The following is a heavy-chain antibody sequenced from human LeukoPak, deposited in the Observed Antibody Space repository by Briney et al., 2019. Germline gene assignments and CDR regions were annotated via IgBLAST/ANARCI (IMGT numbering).Heavy chain of an antibody. Sequence: PSETLSLTCTVSGGSISSSSYYWGWIRHPPGKGLEWIGSIYYSGSTYYNPSLKSRVTISVDTSKNQFSLKLSSVTAADTAVYYCARLLVVRGVMDWGQGTLVTVSS. CDR3: ARLLVVRGVMD. D-gene: IGHD3-10*01. J-gene: IGHJ4*02. CDR2: IYYSGST. V-gene: IGHV4-39*01. CDR1: GGSISSSSYY.